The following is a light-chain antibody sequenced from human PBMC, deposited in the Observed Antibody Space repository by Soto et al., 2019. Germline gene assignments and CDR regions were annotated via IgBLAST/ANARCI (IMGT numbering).Light chain of an antibody. CDR3: QQRT. Sequence: TQSPSTLSVSALGLANLFCRASQSVTNSLLAWYLQKPGQAPRRLIYGASRRAAGIPDRFSGSGSGTDFSLTIRRLEPEDFAVYYCQQRTFGQGTKVDIK. V-gene: IGKV3-20*01. J-gene: IGKJ1*01. CDR1: QSVTNSL. CDR2: GAS.